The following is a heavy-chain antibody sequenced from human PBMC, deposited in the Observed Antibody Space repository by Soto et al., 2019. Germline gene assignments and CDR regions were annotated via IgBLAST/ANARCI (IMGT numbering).Heavy chain of an antibody. CDR1: GFIFSTYV. J-gene: IGHJ4*02. CDR2: ISGTGGNT. Sequence: EVQLLESGGALLQPGGSLRLSCAASGFIFSTYVMSWVRQAPGKGLEWVSMISGTGGNTHYADSVKGRFTISRDNSRNTLFLQINSLRAEDTAVYYCAKIVVGSPDYWGQGTLVTVSS. V-gene: IGHV3-23*01. CDR3: AKIVVGSPDY. D-gene: IGHD3-22*01.